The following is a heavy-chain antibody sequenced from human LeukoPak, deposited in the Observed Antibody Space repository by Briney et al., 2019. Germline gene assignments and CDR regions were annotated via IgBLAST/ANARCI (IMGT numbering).Heavy chain of an antibody. CDR3: AKGGYDPDYYFDY. CDR1: GFTFSSYW. CDR2: ISWEGGST. Sequence: GGSLRLSCAASGFTFSSYWMSWVRQAPGKGLEWVSLISWEGGSTSYVDSVKGRFTISRDNSKNSLYLQMNSLRAEDTAFYYCAKGGYDPDYYFDYWGQGTLVTVSS. D-gene: IGHD3-16*01. V-gene: IGHV3-43D*03. J-gene: IGHJ4*02.